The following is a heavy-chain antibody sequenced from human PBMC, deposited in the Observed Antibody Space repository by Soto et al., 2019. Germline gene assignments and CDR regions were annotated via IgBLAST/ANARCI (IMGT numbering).Heavy chain of an antibody. CDR3: ARSTGYYDSSGYLVSGYYFDY. Sequence: QVQLQESGPGLVKPSETLSLTCTVSGGSISSYYWSWIRQPAGKGLEWIGRIYTSGSTNYNPSLKSRVTMSVDKSKNQVSLKLSSVTAADTAVYYCARSTGYYDSSGYLVSGYYFDYWGQGTLVTVSS. D-gene: IGHD3-22*01. CDR2: IYTSGST. J-gene: IGHJ4*02. V-gene: IGHV4-4*07. CDR1: GGSISSYY.